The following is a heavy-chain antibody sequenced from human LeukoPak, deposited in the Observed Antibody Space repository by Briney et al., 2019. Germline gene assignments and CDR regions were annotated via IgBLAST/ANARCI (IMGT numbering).Heavy chain of an antibody. CDR3: ARGDSWATVTYFDY. J-gene: IGHJ4*02. CDR1: GGPISSGGYS. Sequence: SQTLSLTCVVSGGPISSGGYSWSWIRQPPGKGLEWIGYIYHSGSTYYNPSLKSRVTISVDRSKNQFSLKLSSVTAADTAVYYCARGDSWATVTYFDYWGQGTLVAVSS. D-gene: IGHD4-17*01. CDR2: IYHSGST. V-gene: IGHV4-30-2*01.